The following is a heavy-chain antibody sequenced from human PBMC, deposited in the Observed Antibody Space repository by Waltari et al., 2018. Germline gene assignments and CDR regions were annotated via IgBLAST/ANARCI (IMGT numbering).Heavy chain of an antibody. D-gene: IGHD5-12*01. CDR1: GFTFRSYA. J-gene: IGHJ4*02. CDR3: AKAIRDGYNK. V-gene: IGHV3-23*01. CDR2: ISESDGRT. Sequence: EVQLLESGGGLVQPGGSLRLSCPASGFTFRSYAMSWVRQAPGKGLEWVSSISESDGRTYYADSVKGRFTISRDNSKNTLYLQMNSLRAEDTAVYYCAKAIRDGYNKWGQGTLVTVSS.